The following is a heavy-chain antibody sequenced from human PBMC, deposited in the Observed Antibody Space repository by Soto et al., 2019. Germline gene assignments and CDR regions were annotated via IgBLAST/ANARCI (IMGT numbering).Heavy chain of an antibody. V-gene: IGHV3-33*01. CDR1: GFTFSSYG. D-gene: IGHD3-3*01. CDR3: ARDKDASLRFLKGRGCFDP. J-gene: IGHJ5*02. CDR2: IWYDGRNK. Sequence: ESGGGVVQPGRSLRLSCAASGFTFSSYGMHWVRQAPGKGLEGVAVIWYDGRNKYYADSVKARFTISRNNSKNTQYLQMNSLRAEDTDVYYCARDKDASLRFLKGRGCFDPWGQGTMVTVSS.